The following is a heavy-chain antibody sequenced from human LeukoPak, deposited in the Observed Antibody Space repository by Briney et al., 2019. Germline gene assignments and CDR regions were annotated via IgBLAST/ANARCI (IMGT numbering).Heavy chain of an antibody. D-gene: IGHD3-10*01. V-gene: IGHV3-7*01. CDR3: ARERARMVRGDDY. J-gene: IGHJ4*02. CDR2: IKQDGSEK. CDR1: GFTFSSYW. Sequence: GGSLRLSCAASGFTFSSYWMSWVRQAPGKGLEWVANIKQDGSEKYYVDSVKGRFTISRDNAKNSLYLQMNSLRAEDTAVYYCARERARMVRGDDYWGQGTLVTVFS.